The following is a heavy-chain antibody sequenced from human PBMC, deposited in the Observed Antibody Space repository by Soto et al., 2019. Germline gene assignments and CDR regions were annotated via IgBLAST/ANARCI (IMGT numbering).Heavy chain of an antibody. Sequence: PGGSLRLSCSGSGFSFDSYGIHWVRQAPGKGLEWVATVSFDSKNKYYVDSVEGRFTISRDNSKNMMYLQMNSLRHVDTAVYYCAKESVEVTYSHYGMDVWGPGTTVTVSS. D-gene: IGHD4-4*01. J-gene: IGHJ6*02. V-gene: IGHV3-30*18. CDR2: VSFDSKNK. CDR1: GFSFDSYG. CDR3: AKESVEVTYSHYGMDV.